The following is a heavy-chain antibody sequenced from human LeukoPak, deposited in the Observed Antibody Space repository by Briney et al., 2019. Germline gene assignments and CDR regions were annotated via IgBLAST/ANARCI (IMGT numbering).Heavy chain of an antibody. CDR2: IYYSGST. D-gene: IGHD3-22*01. J-gene: IGHJ4*02. Sequence: SQTLSPTCTVSGGSISSGDYYWSWIRQPPGKGLEWIGYIYYSGSTYYNPSLKSRVTISVDTSKNQFSLKLSSVTAADTAVYYCAREGSSGYSSVFDYWGQGTLVTVSS. CDR3: AREGSSGYSSVFDY. V-gene: IGHV4-30-4*01. CDR1: GGSISSGDYY.